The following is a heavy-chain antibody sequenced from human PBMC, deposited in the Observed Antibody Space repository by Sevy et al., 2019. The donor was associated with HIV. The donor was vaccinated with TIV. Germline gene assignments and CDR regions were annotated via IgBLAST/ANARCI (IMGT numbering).Heavy chain of an antibody. D-gene: IGHD3-10*01. Sequence: GGSLRLSCAASGFTFSSYSMNWVRQAPGKGLEWVSYISSSSSTIYYADSVKGRFTISRDNAKNSLYLQMNSLRAEDTAVYYCARDLRSGSYGYDPFDIWGQGTMVTVSS. V-gene: IGHV3-48*01. CDR1: GFTFSSYS. J-gene: IGHJ3*02. CDR2: ISSSSSTI. CDR3: ARDLRSGSYGYDPFDI.